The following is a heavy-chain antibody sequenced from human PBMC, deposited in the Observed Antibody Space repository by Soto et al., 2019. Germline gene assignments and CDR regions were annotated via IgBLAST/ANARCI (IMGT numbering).Heavy chain of an antibody. CDR2: INHSGST. J-gene: IGHJ5*02. Sequence: SEPLSLTCAVYGGSFRGYYWSWIRQPPGKGLEWIGEINHSGSTNYNPSLKSRVTISVDTSKNQFSLKLSSVTAADTAVYYCARGYHLYSSINWFDPWGQGTLVTVSS. D-gene: IGHD6-13*01. CDR1: GGSFRGYY. V-gene: IGHV4-34*01. CDR3: ARGYHLYSSINWFDP.